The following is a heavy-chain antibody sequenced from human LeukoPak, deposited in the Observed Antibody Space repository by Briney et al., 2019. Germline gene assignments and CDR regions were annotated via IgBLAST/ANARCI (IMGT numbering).Heavy chain of an antibody. CDR1: GFPFSSYA. V-gene: IGHV3-23*01. CDR2: ISGSGGST. CDR3: AKWRDSSGWYYFDY. J-gene: IGHJ4*02. D-gene: IGHD6-19*01. Sequence: QPGASLGLSCAASGFPFSSYAMSWVRQAPGKALEWVSAISGSGGSTYYADSVKGRFTISRDNSKNTLYLQMNSLRAEDTAVYYCAKWRDSSGWYYFDYWGQGTLVTVSS.